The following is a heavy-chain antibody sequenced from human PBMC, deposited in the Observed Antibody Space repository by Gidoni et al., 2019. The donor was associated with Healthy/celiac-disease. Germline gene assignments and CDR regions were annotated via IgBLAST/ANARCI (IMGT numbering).Heavy chain of an antibody. CDR1: GFTFSSYS. J-gene: IGHJ5*02. CDR3: ARAKERTFDP. V-gene: IGHV3-21*01. CDR2: ISRSSSYI. D-gene: IGHD6-25*01. Sequence: EVQLVESGVGLVKPGGSLRLSCAASGFTFSSYSMNWVRQAPGKGLEWVSSISRSSSYIYYADSVKGRFTISRDNAKNSLYLQMNSLRAEDTAVYYCARAKERTFDPWGQGTLVTVSS.